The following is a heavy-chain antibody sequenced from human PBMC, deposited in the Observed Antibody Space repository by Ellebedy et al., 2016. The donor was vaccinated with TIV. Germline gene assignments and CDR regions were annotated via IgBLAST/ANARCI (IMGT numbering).Heavy chain of an antibody. V-gene: IGHV3-30*18. D-gene: IGHD3-10*01. J-gene: IGHJ4*02. CDR2: ISFDGSNQ. CDR1: GFTFSSYG. Sequence: GGSLRLSXAASGFTFSSYGMNWVRQAPGKGLEWVAIISFDGSNQYYADSVKGRFTISRDNSKNTLSLQMNSLRAEDTAVYYCAQDRFPYGSGIVSVESWGQGTLVTVSS. CDR3: AQDRFPYGSGIVSVES.